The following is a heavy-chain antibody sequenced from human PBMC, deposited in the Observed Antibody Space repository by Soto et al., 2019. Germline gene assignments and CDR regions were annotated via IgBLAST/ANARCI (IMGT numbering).Heavy chain of an antibody. CDR1: GVSISRYF. V-gene: IGHV4-59*01. Sequence: PSETLSLTCSVSGVSISRYFWSWIRQAPGRGLEGIGYTYHRGSTNYSPSLRSRVAISLDTSENQFSLKVNSVTAADTAVYYCARIGGYHGPLDYWGRRTPVTVAS. CDR3: ARIGGYHGPLDY. D-gene: IGHD6-25*01. CDR2: TYHRGST. J-gene: IGHJ4*02.